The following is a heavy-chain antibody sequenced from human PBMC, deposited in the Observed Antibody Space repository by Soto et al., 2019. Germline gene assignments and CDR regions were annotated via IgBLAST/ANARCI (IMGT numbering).Heavy chain of an antibody. CDR2: INPNSGGT. V-gene: IGHV1-2*02. CDR3: ARGVGATKYNWFDP. CDR1: GYTFTGYY. D-gene: IGHD1-26*01. Sequence: ASVKVSCKASGYTFTGYYMHWVRQAPGQGLEWMGWINPNSGGTNYAQKFQGRVTMTRDTSISTAYMELSRLRSDDTAVYYRARGVGATKYNWFDPWGQGTLVTVSS. J-gene: IGHJ5*02.